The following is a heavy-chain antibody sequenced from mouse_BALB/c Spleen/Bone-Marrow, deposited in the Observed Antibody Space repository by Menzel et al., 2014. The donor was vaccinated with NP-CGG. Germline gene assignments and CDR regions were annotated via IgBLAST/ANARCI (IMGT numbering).Heavy chain of an antibody. Sequence: EVKVEESGGGLVKPGGSPKLSCAASGFTFSSYAMSWVRQSPEKRLEWVAEISSGGSYTYYPDTVTGRFTISRDNAKNTLYLEMSSLRSEDTAMYYCAGEGLRRRAAMDYWGQGTSVTVSS. CDR2: ISSGGSYT. CDR3: AGEGLRRRAAMDY. D-gene: IGHD2-4*01. J-gene: IGHJ4*01. CDR1: GFTFSSYA. V-gene: IGHV5-9-4*01.